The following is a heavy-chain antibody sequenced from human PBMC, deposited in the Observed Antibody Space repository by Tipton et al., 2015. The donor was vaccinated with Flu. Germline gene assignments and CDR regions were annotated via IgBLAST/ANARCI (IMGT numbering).Heavy chain of an antibody. Sequence: QLVQSGAEVKKPGASVRISCTASGYTFTNYNMHWVRQAPGQGPEWMGIIYPSGGGTTYAQRFQGRVTLTRDKSTSTVYMELSSLRSEDTAFYYCARVRGFVAYTLDSWGQGTLVTVAS. CDR3: ARVRGFVAYTLDS. D-gene: IGHD3-10*01. J-gene: IGHJ4*02. CDR1: GYTFTNYN. V-gene: IGHV1-46*01. CDR2: IYPSGGGT.